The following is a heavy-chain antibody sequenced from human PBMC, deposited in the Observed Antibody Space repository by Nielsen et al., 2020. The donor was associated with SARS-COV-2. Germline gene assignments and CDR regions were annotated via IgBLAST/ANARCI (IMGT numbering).Heavy chain of an antibody. CDR2: ITMRGAYM. J-gene: IGHJ2*01. V-gene: IGHV3-21*06. CDR3: ARDQDGGAATSNWYFDL. Sequence: ESLIISCASSCFLFPSYSMNLVRPAPGKGLELVASITMRGAYMYYAYSVRGRFTVSRDNAENSLYLQMNSLRDEDTAVYYCARDQDGGAATSNWYFDLWGRGTLVIVSS. D-gene: IGHD6-25*01. CDR1: CFLFPSYS.